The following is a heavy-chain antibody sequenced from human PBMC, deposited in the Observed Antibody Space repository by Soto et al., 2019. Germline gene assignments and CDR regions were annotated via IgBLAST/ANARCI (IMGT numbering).Heavy chain of an antibody. J-gene: IGHJ4*02. D-gene: IGHD2-2*01. CDR1: GGSISSHY. CDR3: AGCTNAGSSPSCYHLAY. Sequence: PSETLSLTCSVSGGSISSHYWSWLRQPPGKGLEWIGYIFQSGSTYYNPSRESRVTISVDRSKNQFSLRLSSVTAADTAVYYCAGCTNAGSSPSCYHLAYWGQGTLVTVSS. V-gene: IGHV4-59*11. CDR2: IFQSGST.